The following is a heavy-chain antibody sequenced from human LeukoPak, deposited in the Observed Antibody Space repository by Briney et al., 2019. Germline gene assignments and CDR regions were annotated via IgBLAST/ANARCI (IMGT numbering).Heavy chain of an antibody. J-gene: IGHJ3*02. Sequence: GASVKVSCKASGYTFTGYYMHWVRQAPGQGLEWMGGIIPIFGTANYAQKFQGRVTITADKSTSTAYMELSSLRSEDTAVYYCAITRGSSGLLNAFDIWGQGTMVTVSS. V-gene: IGHV1-69*06. CDR3: AITRGSSGLLNAFDI. CDR2: IIPIFGTA. CDR1: GYTFTGYY. D-gene: IGHD1-26*01.